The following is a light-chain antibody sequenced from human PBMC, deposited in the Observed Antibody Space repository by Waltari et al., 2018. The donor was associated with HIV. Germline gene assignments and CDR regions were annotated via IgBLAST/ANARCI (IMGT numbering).Light chain of an antibody. J-gene: IGKJ4*01. CDR2: GAS. CDR1: QSVSSN. V-gene: IGKV3-15*01. Sequence: VLTQSPGTLSLSPGERATLSCRASQSVSSNFLAWYQQKVGQAPRLLIYGASTRATGIPARFSGSGSGTGFTLTISSLQSEDFAVYYCQQYNTWLTFGGGTMVDLK. CDR3: QQYNTWLT.